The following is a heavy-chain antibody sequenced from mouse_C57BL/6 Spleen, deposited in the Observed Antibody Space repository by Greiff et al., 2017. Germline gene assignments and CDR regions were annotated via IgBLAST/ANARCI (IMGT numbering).Heavy chain of an antibody. CDR3: AREGRLLPWFAY. D-gene: IGHD2-3*01. CDR1: GYTFTSYW. V-gene: IGHV1-52*01. Sequence: QVQLQQPGAELVRPGSSVKLSCKASGYTFTSYWMHWVKQRPIQGLEWIGNIDPSDSETHYNQQFKDKATLTVDKSSSTAYMQLRSLTSEDSAFYYWAREGRLLPWFAYWGQGTLVTVSA. J-gene: IGHJ3*01. CDR2: IDPSDSET.